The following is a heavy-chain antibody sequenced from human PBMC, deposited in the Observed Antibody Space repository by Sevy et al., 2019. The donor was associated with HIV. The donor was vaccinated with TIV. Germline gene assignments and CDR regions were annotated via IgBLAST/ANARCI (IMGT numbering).Heavy chain of an antibody. CDR3: ARGRYSSSWSLLPYGMDV. J-gene: IGHJ6*01. D-gene: IGHD6-13*01. V-gene: IGHV1-69*13. CDR2: IIPIFGTA. CDR1: GGTFSSYA. Sequence: ASVKVSCNASGGTFSSYAISWVRQAPGQGLEWMGGIIPIFGTANYAQKFQGRVTITADESTSTAYMELSSLRSEDTAVYYCARGRYSSSWSLLPYGMDVWGQGTTVTVSS.